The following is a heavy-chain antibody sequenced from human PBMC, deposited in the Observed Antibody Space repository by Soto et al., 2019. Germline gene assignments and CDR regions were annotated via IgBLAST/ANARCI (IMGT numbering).Heavy chain of an antibody. CDR1: GGSISSSSYY. Sequence: PSETLSLTCTVSGGSISSSSYYWGWIRQPPGKGLEWIGSIYYSGSTYYNPSLKSRVTISVDTSKNQFSLRLSSVTAADTAVYYCTGLDYGDFGFDYSGQGTLVPVSS. V-gene: IGHV4-39*01. CDR2: IYYSGST. D-gene: IGHD4-17*01. CDR3: TGLDYGDFGFDY. J-gene: IGHJ4*02.